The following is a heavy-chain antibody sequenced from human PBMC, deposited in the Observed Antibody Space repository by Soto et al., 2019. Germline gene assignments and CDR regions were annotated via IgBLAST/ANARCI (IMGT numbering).Heavy chain of an antibody. J-gene: IGHJ5*01. CDR1: GFTFSSYA. Sequence: LRLSCVASGFTFSSYAVSWVREAPGRGLEWVSAISGSGGSTYYADSVKDRFTISRDNSKNTVYLQVNSLRAEDTAIYYCEKTGHIVVVPADKNWLDSWGQGTLVTVSS. V-gene: IGHV3-23*01. D-gene: IGHD2-2*01. CDR2: ISGSGGST. CDR3: EKTGHIVVVPADKNWLDS.